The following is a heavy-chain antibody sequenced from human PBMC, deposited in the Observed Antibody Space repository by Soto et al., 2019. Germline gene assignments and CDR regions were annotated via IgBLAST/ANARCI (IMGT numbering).Heavy chain of an antibody. CDR1: GFTFSSYA. J-gene: IGHJ5*02. Sequence: GGSLRLSCAASGFTFSSYAMSWVRQAPGKGLEWVSAISGSGGSTYYADSVKGRFTISRDNSKNTLYLQMNSVRAEDTAVYYCAKDGNYYGSGSYYPMKWFDPWGQGTLVTVSS. V-gene: IGHV3-23*01. CDR3: AKDGNYYGSGSYYPMKWFDP. CDR2: ISGSGGST. D-gene: IGHD3-10*01.